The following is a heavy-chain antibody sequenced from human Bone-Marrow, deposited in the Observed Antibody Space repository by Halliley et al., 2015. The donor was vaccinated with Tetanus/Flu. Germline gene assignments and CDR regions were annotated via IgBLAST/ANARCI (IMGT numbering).Heavy chain of an antibody. Sequence: EWIGHIYFGGTTKYNSSLQRRVSLSMDTSKNEFSLKLTSVTAADTALYFCARRSVGWGRGWFDPWGQGTLVTISS. CDR2: IYFGGTT. V-gene: IGHV4-61*07. J-gene: IGHJ5*02. D-gene: IGHD6-19*01. CDR3: ARRSVGWGRGWFDP.